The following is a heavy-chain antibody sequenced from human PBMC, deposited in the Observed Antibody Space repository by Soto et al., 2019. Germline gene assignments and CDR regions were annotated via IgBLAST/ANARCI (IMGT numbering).Heavy chain of an antibody. Sequence: GGSLRLSCAASGFTFSSYSMNWVRQAPGKGLEWVSYISSSSSTIYYADSVKGRFTISRDNAKNSLYLQMNSLRDEDTAVYYCARDSEYYGSGSYYPDYWGQGTLVTVSS. V-gene: IGHV3-48*02. CDR1: GFTFSSYS. CDR3: ARDSEYYGSGSYYPDY. CDR2: ISSSSSTI. J-gene: IGHJ4*02. D-gene: IGHD3-10*01.